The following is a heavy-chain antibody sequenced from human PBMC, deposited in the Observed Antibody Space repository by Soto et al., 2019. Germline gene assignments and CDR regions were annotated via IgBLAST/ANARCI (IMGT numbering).Heavy chain of an antibody. Sequence: PGGSLRLSCAASGFTFSSYAMHWVRQAPGKGLEWVAVISYDGSNKYYADSVKGRFTISRDNSKNTLYLQMNSLRAEDTAVYYCARDSRRIAAAPTLFQHWGQGTLVTVS. D-gene: IGHD6-13*01. CDR1: GFTFSSYA. CDR2: ISYDGSNK. V-gene: IGHV3-30-3*01. CDR3: ARDSRRIAAAPTLFQH. J-gene: IGHJ1*01.